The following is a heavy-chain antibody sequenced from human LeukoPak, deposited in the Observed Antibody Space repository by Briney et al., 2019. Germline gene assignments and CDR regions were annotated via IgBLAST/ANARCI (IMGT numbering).Heavy chain of an antibody. Sequence: SETLSLTCTVSGGSISSSSYYWSWIRQPPGKGLEWIGEINHSGSTNYNPSLKSRVTISVDTSKNQFSLKLSSVTAADTAVYYCARGSIVTGSYYGGGDYWGQGTLVTVSS. D-gene: IGHD1-26*01. CDR3: ARGSIVTGSYYGGGDY. CDR2: INHSGST. V-gene: IGHV4-39*07. J-gene: IGHJ4*02. CDR1: GGSISSSSYY.